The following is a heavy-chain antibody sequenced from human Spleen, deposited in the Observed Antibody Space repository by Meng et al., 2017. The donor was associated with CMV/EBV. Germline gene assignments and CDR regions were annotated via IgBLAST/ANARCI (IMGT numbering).Heavy chain of an antibody. Sequence: PSETLSLTCTVSGGSISSSSYYWGWIRQPPGKGLEWIGSIYYSGSTYYNPSLKSRVTISVDTSKNQFSLKLSSVTAADTAVYYCARGHGEYQLLLGYWGQGTLVTVSS. D-gene: IGHD2-2*01. CDR2: IYYSGST. CDR3: ARGHGEYQLLLGY. CDR1: GGSISSSSYY. J-gene: IGHJ4*02. V-gene: IGHV4-39*07.